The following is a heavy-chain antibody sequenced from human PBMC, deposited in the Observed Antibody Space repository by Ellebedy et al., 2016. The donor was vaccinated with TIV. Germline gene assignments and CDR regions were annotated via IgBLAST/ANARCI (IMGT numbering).Heavy chain of an antibody. CDR3: AKDLIATPNDGFFDS. CDR2: ISRSGSST. CDR1: GFTFSTSA. Sequence: GESLKISCAASGFTFSTSAMSWVRQAPEKGLAWVSHISRSGSSTYYVDSVKGRFTISRDTSKNTVYLQMNSLRAEDTAVYYCAKDLIATPNDGFFDSWGQGTLVTVSS. V-gene: IGHV3-23*01. D-gene: IGHD6-6*01. J-gene: IGHJ4*02.